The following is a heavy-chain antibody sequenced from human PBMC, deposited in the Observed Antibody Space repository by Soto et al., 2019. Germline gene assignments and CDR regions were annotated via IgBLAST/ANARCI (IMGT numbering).Heavy chain of an antibody. J-gene: IGHJ6*02. CDR1: GGSVLSTNW. CDR3: ARLYSTRYNSDGLDV. CDR2: IYHSGST. Sequence: QVQLQESGPGLVKPSGTLSLSCGVSGGSVLSTNWWTWVRQPPGKGLEWIGEIYHSGSTNYNLSLKGRVTISLDKSKNQFSLHLSPMTAADTAVYYCARLYSTRYNSDGLDVWGQGTPVTVS. V-gene: IGHV4-4*02. D-gene: IGHD6-13*01.